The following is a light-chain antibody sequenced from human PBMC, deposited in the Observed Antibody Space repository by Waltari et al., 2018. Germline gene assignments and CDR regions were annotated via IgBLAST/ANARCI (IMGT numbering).Light chain of an antibody. J-gene: IGLJ3*02. CDR3: QCYDTSGNGFWV. Sequence: QSVLTQPPSVSGAPGQRVTISCTGSRSNIGAHYDVHWYQQLPGTAPKLLLFGNTHRPSGVPDRFSGSKSGTSATLAITGLQAEDEADYYCQCYDTSGNGFWVFGGGTKLTVL. CDR1: RSNIGAHYD. V-gene: IGLV1-40*01. CDR2: GNT.